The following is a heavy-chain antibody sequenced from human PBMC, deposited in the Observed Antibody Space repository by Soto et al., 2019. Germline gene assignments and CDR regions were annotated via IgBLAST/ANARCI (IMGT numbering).Heavy chain of an antibody. CDR2: IDPSDSYT. Sequence: GESLKISCTGSGYSFTIYWISWVRQMPGKGLEWMGRIDPSDSYTNYSPSFQGHVTISADKSISTAYLQWSSLKASDTAMYYCARASPIVVXAAKPHTHYYYYYGMDVWGQGTTVTVSS. CDR3: ARASPIVVXAAKPHTHYYYYYGMDV. V-gene: IGHV5-10-1*01. D-gene: IGHD2-2*02. CDR1: GYSFTIYW. J-gene: IGHJ6*02.